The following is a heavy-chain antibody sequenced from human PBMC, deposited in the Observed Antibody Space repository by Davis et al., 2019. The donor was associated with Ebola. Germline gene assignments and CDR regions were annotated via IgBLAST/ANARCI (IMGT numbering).Heavy chain of an antibody. Sequence: ASVTVSCKASAYNFAIYNLHWVRQARGQGLEWMGWINPNSGASGFTQKFQGRLTMTSHTSISTAYIDLGSLQSGDTAVYYCATQMGRIAPRPAFNIWGQGTLVSVSS. CDR2: INPNSGAS. CDR1: AYNFAIYN. CDR3: ATQMGRIAPRPAFNI. D-gene: IGHD5-24*01. J-gene: IGHJ3*02. V-gene: IGHV1-2*02.